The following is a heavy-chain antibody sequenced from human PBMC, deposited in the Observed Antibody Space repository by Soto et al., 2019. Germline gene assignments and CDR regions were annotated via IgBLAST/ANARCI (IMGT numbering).Heavy chain of an antibody. Sequence: EVQLVESGGGLIQPGGSLRLSCAASGFIIGNYDMHWVRKPTGKGLEWVSAIGFAGDTYYTGSVKGRFTISRENAKNSLYLQMNTLRAEDTAVYYCARATHGMDVWGQGPTVTVSS. CDR2: IGFAGDT. CDR3: ARATHGMDV. V-gene: IGHV3-13*04. J-gene: IGHJ6*02. CDR1: GFIIGNYD.